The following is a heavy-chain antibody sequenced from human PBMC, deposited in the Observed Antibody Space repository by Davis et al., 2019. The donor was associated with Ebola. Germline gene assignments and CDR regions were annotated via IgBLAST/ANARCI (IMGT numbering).Heavy chain of an antibody. D-gene: IGHD6-19*01. V-gene: IGHV2-26*01. Sequence: SGPTLVKPTETLTLTCTVSGFSLSNARMGVSWIRQPPGKALEWLAHIFSNDEKSYSTSLKSRLTISKDTSKSQVVLTMTNMDPVDTATYYCARTYSSGWYPLFSGYYYYMDVWGKGTTVTVS. J-gene: IGHJ6*03. CDR3: ARTYSSGWYPLFSGYYYYMDV. CDR1: GFSLSNARMG. CDR2: IFSNDEK.